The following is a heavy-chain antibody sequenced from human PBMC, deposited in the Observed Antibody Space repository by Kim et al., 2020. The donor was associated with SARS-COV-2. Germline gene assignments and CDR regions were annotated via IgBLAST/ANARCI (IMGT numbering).Heavy chain of an antibody. D-gene: IGHD3-10*02. CDR2: ICGSGCST. J-gene: IGHJ3*02. Sequence: GGSLRLSCAASGFTFSNSAMSWVRQAPGKGLEWVSCICGSGCSTYYADSVKGRFTISRDNSKKTLYLQMNSLRAEDTAVYYCAKDLTSISKFDAFDIYGGGAMVSVS. CDR3: AKDLTSISKFDAFDI. CDR1: GFTFSNSA. V-gene: IGHV3-23*01.